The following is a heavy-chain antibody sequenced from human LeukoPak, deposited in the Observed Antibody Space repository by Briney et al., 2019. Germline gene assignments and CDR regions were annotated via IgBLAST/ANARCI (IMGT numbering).Heavy chain of an antibody. CDR2: IYHSGST. Sequence: PGGSLRLSCAASGFTFSSYGMHWVRQAPGKGLEWIGEIYHSGSTNYNPSLKSRVTISVDKSKNQFSLRLSSVTAADTAVYYCARGPLIDFWGQGTLVTVSS. CDR1: GFTFSSYG. V-gene: IGHV4-4*02. J-gene: IGHJ4*02. CDR3: ARGPLIDF.